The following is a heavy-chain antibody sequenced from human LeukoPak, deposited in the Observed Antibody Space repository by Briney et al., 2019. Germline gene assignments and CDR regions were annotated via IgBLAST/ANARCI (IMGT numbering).Heavy chain of an antibody. J-gene: IGHJ3*02. Sequence: ASVKVSCKVSGYTLAELLMHRVRQAPGKGLEWMGGFDPEDGEPEDGESIDAQKFQGRVTMTEDTSTNTAYMELSRLTSEDTAVYYCARGIRAGAFDIWGQGTMVTVSS. CDR2: FDPEDGEPEDGES. CDR1: GYTLAELL. D-gene: IGHD2-21*01. V-gene: IGHV1-24*01. CDR3: ARGIRAGAFDI.